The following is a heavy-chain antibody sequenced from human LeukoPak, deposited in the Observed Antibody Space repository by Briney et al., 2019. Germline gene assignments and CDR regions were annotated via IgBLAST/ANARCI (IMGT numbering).Heavy chain of an antibody. V-gene: IGHV1-24*01. CDR1: GYTLTELS. CDR3: ATDPGEIVPAAKGPRGDYCYGMDV. CDR2: FDPEDGET. D-gene: IGHD2-2*01. J-gene: IGHJ6*02. Sequence: ASVKVSCKVSGYTLTELSMHWVRQAPGKGLEGMGGFDPEDGETIYAQKFQGRITMTEDTSTDTAYMELNSLRSDDTAVYYCATDPGEIVPAAKGPRGDYCYGMDVWGQGTTVTVSS.